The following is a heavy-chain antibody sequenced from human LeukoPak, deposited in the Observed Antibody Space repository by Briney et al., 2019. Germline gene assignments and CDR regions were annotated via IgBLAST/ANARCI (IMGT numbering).Heavy chain of an antibody. V-gene: IGHV3-7*03. D-gene: IGHD3-22*01. Sequence: GGSLRLSCAASRFTFNSYWMNWVRQAPGKGLEWVAIIKYDGSVKYYVDSVRGRFTISRDNAKNSLYLQMNSLRAEDTALYYCAKGGYYFSDAFDIWGQGTMVTVSS. CDR1: RFTFNSYW. J-gene: IGHJ3*02. CDR2: IKYDGSVK. CDR3: AKGGYYFSDAFDI.